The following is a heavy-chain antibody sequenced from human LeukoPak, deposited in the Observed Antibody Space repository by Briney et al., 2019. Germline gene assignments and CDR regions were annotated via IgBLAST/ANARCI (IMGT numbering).Heavy chain of an antibody. CDR3: TRDNYSTMNAFDI. J-gene: IGHJ3*02. CDR2: INPNSADT. D-gene: IGHD3-10*01. CDR1: GYTFTAYY. V-gene: IGHV1-2*02. Sequence: ASVKASCKASGYTFTAYYIHWVRQAPGQGLEGMGWINPNSADTRYIQKFQGRVTMTRATSISTAYMELSRLTSDDTAVYYCTRDNYSTMNAFDIWGQGTMVTMSS.